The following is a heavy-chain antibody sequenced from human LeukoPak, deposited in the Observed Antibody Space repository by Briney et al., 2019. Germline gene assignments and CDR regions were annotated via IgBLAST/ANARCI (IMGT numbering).Heavy chain of an antibody. CDR2: IWYDGSNK. CDR1: GFTFSSYG. Sequence: PGGSLRLSCAASGFTFSSYGMHWVRQAPGKGLEWVAVIWYDGSNKYYADSVKGRFTISRDNPKNTLYLQMNSLRAEDTAVYYCARTTHSGSYYNYFDYWGQGTLVTVSS. D-gene: IGHD3-10*01. V-gene: IGHV3-33*01. J-gene: IGHJ4*02. CDR3: ARTTHSGSYYNYFDY.